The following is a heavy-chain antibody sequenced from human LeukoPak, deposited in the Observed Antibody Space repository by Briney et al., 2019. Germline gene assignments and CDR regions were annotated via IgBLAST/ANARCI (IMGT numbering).Heavy chain of an antibody. V-gene: IGHV3-7*01. CDR1: GFTFNTYW. Sequence: GGSLRLSCAVSGFTFNTYWMSWVRQAPGKGLEWVASIKQDGSEKYYVDSVEGRFTISRDNAKNLLYLQMNSLRAEDTAVYYCAKDLAMPGVFDYWGQGTLVTVSS. CDR2: IKQDGSEK. J-gene: IGHJ4*02. D-gene: IGHD2-2*01. CDR3: AKDLAMPGVFDY.